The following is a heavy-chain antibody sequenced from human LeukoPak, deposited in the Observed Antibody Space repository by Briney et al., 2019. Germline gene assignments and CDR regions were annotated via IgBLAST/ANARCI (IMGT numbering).Heavy chain of an antibody. CDR2: ISYDGSNK. V-gene: IGHV3-30*07. CDR1: GFTFSSYA. Sequence: PGRSLRLSCAASGFTFSSYAMHWVRQAPGKGLEWVAVISYDGSNKYYADSVKGRFTISRDNSKNTLYLQMNSLRAEDTAVYYCARDTAEIDYWGQGTLVTVSS. CDR3: ARDTAEIDY. D-gene: IGHD1-14*01. J-gene: IGHJ4*02.